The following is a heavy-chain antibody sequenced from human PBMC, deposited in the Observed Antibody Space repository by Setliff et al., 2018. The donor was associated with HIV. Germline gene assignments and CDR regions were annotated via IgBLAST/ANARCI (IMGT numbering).Heavy chain of an antibody. CDR3: ASGPASWGHRALVKYVTSGFINL. Sequence: SVKVSCKASGDTFSTHAINWVRQAPGQGLEWMGGIIPIPNITKYAQKCQGRVPITADKSTSPAYMELRSLRSEDTAVFYCASGPASWGHRALVKYVTSGFINLWGRGTLVTVSS. CDR1: GDTFSTHA. V-gene: IGHV1-69*10. J-gene: IGHJ2*01. CDR2: IIPIPNIT. D-gene: IGHD3-16*01.